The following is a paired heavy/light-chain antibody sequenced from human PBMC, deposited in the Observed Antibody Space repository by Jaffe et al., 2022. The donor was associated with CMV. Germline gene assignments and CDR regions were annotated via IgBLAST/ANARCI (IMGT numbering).Light chain of an antibody. CDR1: HDISNH. V-gene: IGKV1-33*01. Sequence: DIQMTQSPSSLSASVGDRISITCQASHDISNHLNWYQQKPGKAPKLLISDASNLEAGVPSRFSGSGSGTDFTFTISSLQPEDFATFYCQQYDNIPLTFGGGTKLEIK. CDR3: QQYDNIPLT. J-gene: IGKJ4*01. CDR2: DAS.
Heavy chain of an antibody. D-gene: IGHD3-9*01. CDR3: TTDRWGGYDILTGYYRFDY. J-gene: IGHJ4*02. CDR2: IKSQVEGVTK. Sequence: EVQLVESGGGLVKPGGSLRLSCVVSELSITNGWMSWVRQAPGKGLEWVGRIKSQVEGVTKDYAAPVKGRFTISRDDSRKTVYLQMNSLKTEDTAVYYCTTDRWGGYDILTGYYRFDYWGRGTLVTVSS. V-gene: IGHV3-15*01. CDR1: ELSITNGW.